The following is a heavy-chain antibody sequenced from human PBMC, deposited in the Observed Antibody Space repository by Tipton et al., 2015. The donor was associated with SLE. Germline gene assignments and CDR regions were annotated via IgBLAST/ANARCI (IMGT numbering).Heavy chain of an antibody. CDR1: GFTFSTYA. CDR2: TYSGGPT. J-gene: IGHJ2*01. CDR3: VKDGPRYWNYDYYFDL. Sequence: GSLRLSCAASGFTFSTYAMNWVRQAPGKGLEWVSVTYSGGPTYYADSVKGRFTISRDNSKNTVYLQLSSLRAGDTATYYCVKDGPRYWNYDYYFDLWSRGTLVTVSS. V-gene: IGHV3-23*03. D-gene: IGHD1-7*01.